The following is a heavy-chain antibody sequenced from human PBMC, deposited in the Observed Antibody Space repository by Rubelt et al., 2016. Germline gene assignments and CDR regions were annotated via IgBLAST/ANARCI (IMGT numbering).Heavy chain of an antibody. Sequence: QLQLQESGPGLVKPSETLSLTCTVSGGSISSSSYYWGWIRQPPGKGLEWIGSIYYSGSTYYNPSLKSRVTISVDTSKNQFSLKRSSVTASDTAVYYCARLAGEIMVFDYWGQGTLVTVSS. CDR2: IYYSGST. J-gene: IGHJ4*02. CDR1: GGSISSSSYY. D-gene: IGHD3-10*01. CDR3: ARLAGEIMVFDY. V-gene: IGHV4-39*01.